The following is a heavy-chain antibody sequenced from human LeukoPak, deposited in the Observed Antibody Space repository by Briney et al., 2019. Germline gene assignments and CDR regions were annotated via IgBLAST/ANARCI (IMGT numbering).Heavy chain of an antibody. CDR3: ARLVLGGLRYFDY. J-gene: IGHJ4*02. D-gene: IGHD3-9*01. CDR1: GGSISSHY. Sequence: SETLSLACTVSGGSISSHYWNWIRRPPGKGLEWIGYIYYNGSTNFYPSLKSRVTISLDTSKNQFSLRLRSVTAADTAVYYCARLVLGGLRYFDYWGQGTLVTVSS. V-gene: IGHV4-59*11. CDR2: IYYNGST.